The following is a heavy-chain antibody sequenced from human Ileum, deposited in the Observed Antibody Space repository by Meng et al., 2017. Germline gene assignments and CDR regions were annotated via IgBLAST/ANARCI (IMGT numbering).Heavy chain of an antibody. J-gene: IGHJ5*02. D-gene: IGHD1-14*01. Sequence: QLQHQELGPGLVKPSETLPITCTVSGGSISSNIYFWGWIRQPPGKGLEWIGGFYYSGSTYYKSSLKSRVTISGDTSKTQFSLKLSSVTAADTAVYYCATCIRGRPWLDPWGQGTLVTVSS. CDR1: GGSISSNIYF. CDR3: ATCIRGRPWLDP. CDR2: FYYSGST. V-gene: IGHV4-39*07.